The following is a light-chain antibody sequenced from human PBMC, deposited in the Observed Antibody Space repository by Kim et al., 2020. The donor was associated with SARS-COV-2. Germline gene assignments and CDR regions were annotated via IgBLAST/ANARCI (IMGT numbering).Light chain of an antibody. CDR2: AAS. CDR3: QQANTFPIT. J-gene: IGKJ5*01. V-gene: IGKV1-12*01. CDR1: QGISSW. Sequence: DIQVTQSPSSVSASVGDRVTITCRTSQGISSWLGWYQQKPGKAPELLISAASNLQSGVPSRFSGRGSGTHFTLTITGLQPEDFATYYCQQANTFPITFGQGTRLEIK.